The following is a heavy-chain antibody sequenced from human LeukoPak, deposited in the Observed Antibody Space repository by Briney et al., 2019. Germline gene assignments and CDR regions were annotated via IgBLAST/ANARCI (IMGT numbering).Heavy chain of an antibody. Sequence: SETLSLTCSVSSGSISSSGYYWGWIRQPPGKGLEWIGSFSYSGGTYYSPSLQSRATISVDTSRNQFSLKLSSVTAADTAVYYCARERTRKSGSYYKWGQGTLVTVSS. CDR1: SGSISSSGYY. CDR2: FSYSGGT. J-gene: IGHJ4*02. D-gene: IGHD1-26*01. CDR3: ARERTRKSGSYYK. V-gene: IGHV4-39*07.